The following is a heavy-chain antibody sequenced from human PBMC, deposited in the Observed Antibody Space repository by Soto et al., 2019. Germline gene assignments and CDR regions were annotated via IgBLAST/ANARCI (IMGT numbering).Heavy chain of an antibody. CDR3: ARYWWGVVVATRNWFHP. Sequence: QVQLQESGPGLVKPSETLSLTCTVSGGSVSSGSYYWSWIRQPPGKGLEWLGYIYYSGSTNYNPSLKSRVTIAVDTSKYLFSLKLSSVTAADTAVYYCARYWWGVVVATRNWFHPWGQGTLFTVSS. J-gene: IGHJ5*02. CDR2: IYYSGST. D-gene: IGHD2-15*01. V-gene: IGHV4-61*01. CDR1: GGSVSSGSYY.